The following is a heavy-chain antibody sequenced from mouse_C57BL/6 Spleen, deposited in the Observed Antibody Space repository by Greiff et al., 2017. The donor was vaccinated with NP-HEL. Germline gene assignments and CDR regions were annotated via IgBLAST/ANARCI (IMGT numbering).Heavy chain of an antibody. J-gene: IGHJ1*03. D-gene: IGHD2-3*01. V-gene: IGHV10-1*01. CDR1: GFSFNTYA. CDR2: IRSKSNNYAT. Sequence: EVNLVESGGGLVQPKGSLKLSCAASGFSFNTYAMNWVRQAPGKGLEWVARIRSKSNNYATYYADSVKDRFTISRDDSESMLYLQMNNLKPEDTAMYYCVRLSYDGYQYFDVWGTGTTVTVSS. CDR3: VRLSYDGYQYFDV.